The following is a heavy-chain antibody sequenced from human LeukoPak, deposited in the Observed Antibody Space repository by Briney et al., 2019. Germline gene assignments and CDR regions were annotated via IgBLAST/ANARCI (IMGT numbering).Heavy chain of an antibody. CDR1: GYTFTDYY. Sequence: GASVKVSCKASGYTFTDYYMHWVRQAPGQDFEWMGWINPNSGGTNYAQKFQGRVTMTRDTSISTAYMELSRLRSDDTAVYYCARDPSNSGYDYLYYFDYWGQGTLATVSS. J-gene: IGHJ4*02. CDR3: ARDPSNSGYDYLYYFDY. V-gene: IGHV1-2*02. CDR2: INPNSGGT. D-gene: IGHD5-12*01.